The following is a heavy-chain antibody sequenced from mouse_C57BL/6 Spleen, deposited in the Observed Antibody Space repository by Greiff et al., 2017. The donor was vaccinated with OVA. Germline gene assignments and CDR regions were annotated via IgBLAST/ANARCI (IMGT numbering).Heavy chain of an antibody. D-gene: IGHD2-4*01. CDR2: IYPGGGYT. J-gene: IGHJ3*01. V-gene: IGHV1-63*01. CDR3: ARRDDYDGGAWFAY. CDR1: GYTFTNYW. Sequence: VHLVESGAELVRPGTSVKMSCKASGYTFTNYWIGWAKQRPGHGLEWIGDIYPGGGYTNYNEKFKGKATLTADKSSSTAYMQFSSLTSEDSAIYYCARRDDYDGGAWFAYWGQGTLVTVSA.